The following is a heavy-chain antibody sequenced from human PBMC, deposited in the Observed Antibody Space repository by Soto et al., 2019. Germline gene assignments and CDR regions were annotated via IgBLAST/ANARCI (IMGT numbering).Heavy chain of an antibody. J-gene: IGHJ5*02. Sequence: PSETLSLTCTVSCVSISSSSYYWGWIRQPPGKGLEWIGSIYYSGSTYYNPSLKSRVTISVDTSKNQFSLKLSSVTAADTAVYYCAREVQLERPPNWFDPWGQGTLVTVSS. V-gene: IGHV4-39*01. CDR3: AREVQLERPPNWFDP. CDR2: IYYSGST. CDR1: CVSISSSSYY. D-gene: IGHD1-1*01.